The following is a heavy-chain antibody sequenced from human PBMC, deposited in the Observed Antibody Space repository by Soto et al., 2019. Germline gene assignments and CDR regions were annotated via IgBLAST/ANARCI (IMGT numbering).Heavy chain of an antibody. J-gene: IGHJ4*02. Sequence: SETLSLTCSIYSGSFSGYYWSGIRQPPGKGLEWIGEISQSGNTNYSPSLKSRVSISIDTSKKQFSLNLASVSAADTAVYYCARAPKVSGSSQTRPDFWGQGTLVTVSS. CDR1: SGSFSGYY. CDR3: ARAPKVSGSSQTRPDF. V-gene: IGHV4-34*01. D-gene: IGHD6-6*01. CDR2: ISQSGNT.